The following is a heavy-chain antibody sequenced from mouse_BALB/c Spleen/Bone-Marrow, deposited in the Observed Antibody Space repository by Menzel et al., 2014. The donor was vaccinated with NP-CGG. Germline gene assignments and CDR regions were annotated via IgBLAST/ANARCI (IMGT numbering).Heavy chain of an antibody. CDR1: GFSLTTYGIG. CDR3: ARATMISTDAMDY. Sequence: KESGPGILQPSQTLSLTCSFSGFSLTTYGIGVGWIRQPSGKGLEWLAHIWWADTEYYNTAPNSRLTISKDSSNNQVFLKIASVDTADTGTYYCARATMISTDAMDYWGQGTSVTVSS. D-gene: IGHD2-4*01. CDR2: IWWADTE. J-gene: IGHJ4*01. V-gene: IGHV8-11*01.